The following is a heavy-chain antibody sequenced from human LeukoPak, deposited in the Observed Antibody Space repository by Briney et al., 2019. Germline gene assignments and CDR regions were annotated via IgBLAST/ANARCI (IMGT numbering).Heavy chain of an antibody. CDR3: ATLSGNYGSGSYYTVFDY. J-gene: IGHJ4*02. D-gene: IGHD3-10*01. CDR2: IIPILGIA. Sequence: SVTVSCKASGGTFIIYAISWVRQAPGQGLEWMGRIIPILGIANYAQKFQGRVTITADKSTSTAYMELSSLRSEDTAVYYCATLSGNYGSGSYYTVFDYWGQGTLVTVSS. CDR1: GGTFIIYA. V-gene: IGHV1-69*04.